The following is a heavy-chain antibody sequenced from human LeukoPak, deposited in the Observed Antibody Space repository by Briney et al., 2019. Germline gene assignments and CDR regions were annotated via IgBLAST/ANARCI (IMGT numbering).Heavy chain of an antibody. CDR1: GLTFSSYA. Sequence: PGRSLRLSCAASGLTFSSYAMHWVRQAPGKGLEWVAVISYDGSNKYYADSVKGRFTISRDNSKNTLYLQMNSLRAEDTAVYYCARDGPVVMTVTTSPFDYWGQGTLVTVSS. D-gene: IGHD4-17*01. CDR2: ISYDGSNK. J-gene: IGHJ4*02. CDR3: ARDGPVVMTVTTSPFDY. V-gene: IGHV3-30*04.